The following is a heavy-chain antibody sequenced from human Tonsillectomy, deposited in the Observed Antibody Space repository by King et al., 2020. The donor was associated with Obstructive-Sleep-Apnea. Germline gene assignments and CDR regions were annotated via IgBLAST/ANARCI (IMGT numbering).Heavy chain of an antibody. Sequence: DVQLVQSGGGLVQPGGSLKLSCAASGFTFSDSAMHWVRQAAGKGLEWVGRIRSKTNNYATAYAASVKGRFTISRDDSKNTAYLQMNSLKTEDTAVYFCSRWFGRDYYFFDWWGQGTLVTVSS. CDR2: IRSKTNNYAT. J-gene: IGHJ4*02. V-gene: IGHV3-73*01. CDR1: GFTFSDSA. D-gene: IGHD3-3*01. CDR3: SRWFGRDYYFFDW.